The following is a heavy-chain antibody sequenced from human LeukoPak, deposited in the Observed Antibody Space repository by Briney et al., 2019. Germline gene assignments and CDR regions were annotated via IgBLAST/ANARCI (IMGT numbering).Heavy chain of an antibody. CDR3: ASLAPSYCSSTSCQVAYYYYYGMDV. Sequence: SSETLSLTCAVYGGSLSGYYWSWIRQPPGKGLEWIGEINHSGSTNYNPSLKSRVTISVDTSKNQFSLKLSSVTAADTAVYYCASLAPSYCSSTSCQVAYYYYYGMDVWGQGTTVTVSS. CDR2: INHSGST. CDR1: GGSLSGYY. D-gene: IGHD2-2*01. V-gene: IGHV4-34*01. J-gene: IGHJ6*02.